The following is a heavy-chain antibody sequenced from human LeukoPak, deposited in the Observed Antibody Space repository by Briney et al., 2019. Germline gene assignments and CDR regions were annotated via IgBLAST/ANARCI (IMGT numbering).Heavy chain of an antibody. Sequence: PSETLSLTCTVSGSSISSYYWSWIRQPPGKGLEWIGYIYYSGSTNYNPSLKSRVTISVDTSKNQFSLKLSSVTAADTAVYYCARMVVVAALDYWGQGTLVTVSS. V-gene: IGHV4-59*01. D-gene: IGHD2-15*01. J-gene: IGHJ4*02. CDR2: IYYSGST. CDR3: ARMVVVAALDY. CDR1: GSSISSYY.